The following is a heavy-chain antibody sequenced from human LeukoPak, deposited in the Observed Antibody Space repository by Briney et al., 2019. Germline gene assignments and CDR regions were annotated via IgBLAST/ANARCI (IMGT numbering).Heavy chain of an antibody. CDR3: ARDKATVTTFYYYYYYMDV. D-gene: IGHD4-17*01. CDR2: INPNSGGT. V-gene: IGHV1-2*02. CDR1: GYTFTGYY. Sequence: ASVKVSCKASGYTFTGYYMHWVRQAPGQGLEWMGWINPNSGGTNYARKCQGRVTMTRDTSISTAYMELSRLRSDDTAVYYCARDKATVTTFYYYYYYMDVWGKGTTVTVSS. J-gene: IGHJ6*03.